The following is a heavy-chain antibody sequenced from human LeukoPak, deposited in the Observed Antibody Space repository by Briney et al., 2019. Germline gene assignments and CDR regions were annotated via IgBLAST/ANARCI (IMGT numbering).Heavy chain of an antibody. J-gene: IGHJ6*03. CDR3: ARMGYSSSSRRLYYYYMDV. V-gene: IGHV1-46*01. CDR2: INPSGGST. Sequence: GASVKVSCKAFGYTFTSNYMHWVRQAPGQGLEWMGIINPSGGSTSYAQKFQGRVTMTRDMSTSTVYMELSSLRSEDTAVYYCARMGYSSSSRRLYYYYMDVWGKGTTVTVSS. CDR1: GYTFTSNY. D-gene: IGHD6-6*01.